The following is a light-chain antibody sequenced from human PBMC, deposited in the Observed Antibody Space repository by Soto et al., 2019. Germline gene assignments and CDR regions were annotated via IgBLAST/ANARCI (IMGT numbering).Light chain of an antibody. Sequence: EIVLAQSPGIVSLSPGDRATLSCRASQTISGTSLAWYQQKPGQAPRLLIYGASSRAAGLPDRFTGSGSATDFTLTISILEPEDCGIYYCHQYGTSPLTLGGGTKVEIK. CDR3: HQYGTSPLT. CDR2: GAS. J-gene: IGKJ4*01. CDR1: QTISGTS. V-gene: IGKV3-20*01.